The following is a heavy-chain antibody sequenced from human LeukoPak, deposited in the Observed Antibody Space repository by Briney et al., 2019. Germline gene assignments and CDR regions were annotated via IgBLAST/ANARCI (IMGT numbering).Heavy chain of an antibody. J-gene: IGHJ4*02. V-gene: IGHV3-30*18. CDR3: AKGRYQYDSGSNPEFDS. Sequence: PGWALRLSCPGPGFTFRDYGMHWVRPAPGKGLGWVAVISYDGSNKLYGDSVKGGFTISRDNSKKTLYLQVTSLRAKNTAVYYCAKGRYQYDSGSNPEFDSWGQGTLVTVSS. D-gene: IGHD3-10*01. CDR1: GFTFRDYG. CDR2: ISYDGSNK.